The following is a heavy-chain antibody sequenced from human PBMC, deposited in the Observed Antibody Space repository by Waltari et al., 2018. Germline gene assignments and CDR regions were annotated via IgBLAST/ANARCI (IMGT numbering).Heavy chain of an antibody. V-gene: IGHV4-39*07. J-gene: IGHJ4*02. CDR1: NGSISITTYY. CDR3: AGRPLYTVVWHGFDY. Sequence: QLQLQESGPGLVKPSETLSLTCNVSNGSISITTYYWAWIRQPPGKGLEWIGSIFYTGNVYYNPSLRSRVTMSVDTSRNQFSLKLRSVTAADTAVYYCAGRPLYTVVWHGFDYWGRGALVTVSS. D-gene: IGHD2-2*02. CDR2: IFYTGNV.